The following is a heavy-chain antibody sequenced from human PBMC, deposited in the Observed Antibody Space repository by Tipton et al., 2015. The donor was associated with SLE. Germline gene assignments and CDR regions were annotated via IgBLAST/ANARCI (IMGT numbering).Heavy chain of an antibody. Sequence: TLSLTCTVSGDSVSNFYWTWTRQPPGKGLEWIGYIYYSGGTNYNPSLRGRVTMAVDTPNNQFSLKLTSVTAADTAIYYCARELDCSGGVCPFDYWGRGTLVTVSS. V-gene: IGHV4-59*02. CDR3: ARELDCSGGVCPFDY. J-gene: IGHJ4*02. CDR1: GDSVSNFY. CDR2: IYYSGGT. D-gene: IGHD2-8*02.